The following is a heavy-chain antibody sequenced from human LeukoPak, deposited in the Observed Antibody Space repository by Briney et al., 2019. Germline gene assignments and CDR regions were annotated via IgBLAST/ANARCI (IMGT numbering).Heavy chain of an antibody. D-gene: IGHD3-3*01. V-gene: IGHV3-33*01. J-gene: IGHJ3*02. CDR3: ARDNLRLYAFDI. CDR1: GFTFSSYG. Sequence: GGSLRLSCAASGFTFSSYGMHWVRQAPGKGLEWVAVIWYDGSNKYYADSVKGRFTISRDNSKNTLYLQMNSLRAEDTAVYYCARDNLRLYAFDICGQGTMVTVSS. CDR2: IWYDGSNK.